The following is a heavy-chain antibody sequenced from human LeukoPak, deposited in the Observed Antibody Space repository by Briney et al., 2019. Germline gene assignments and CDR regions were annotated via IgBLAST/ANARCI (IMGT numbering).Heavy chain of an antibody. CDR1: GHSISNDY. Sequence: SETLSLTCAVSGHSISNDYWVWIRQPPGRGLEWIGSLYHSDSAYYNTSLRSRVSMSVATSKTQFSLTLSFVTAADTAVYYCARQHDSDYYYYIDVWGSGTTVTVSS. D-gene: IGHD3-3*01. CDR2: LYHSDSA. V-gene: IGHV4-38-2*01. CDR3: ARQHDSDYYYYIDV. J-gene: IGHJ6*03.